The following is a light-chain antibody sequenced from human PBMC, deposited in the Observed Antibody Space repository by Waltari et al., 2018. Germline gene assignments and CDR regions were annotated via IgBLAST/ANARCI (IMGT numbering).Light chain of an antibody. CDR3: QQYKDYLGT. J-gene: IGKJ1*01. CDR2: KTS. V-gene: IGKV1-5*03. Sequence: DIQMTQTPSTLSASIGNSLIIPCRASQNIGLYLAWYQQRPGTAPKLLIYKTSVVQDGVPPRFSGSGSGTEFTLTISSLQSDDFATYYCQQYKDYLGTFGQGTKVEV. CDR1: QNIGLY.